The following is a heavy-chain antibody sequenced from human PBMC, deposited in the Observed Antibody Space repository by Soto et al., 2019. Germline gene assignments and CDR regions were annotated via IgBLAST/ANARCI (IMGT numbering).Heavy chain of an antibody. V-gene: IGHV3-33*01. CDR2: IWYDGSNK. D-gene: IGHD1-26*01. Sequence: SLRLSCAASGFTFSSYGMHWVRQAPGKGLEWVAVIWYDGSNKYYADSVKGRFTISRDNSKNTLYLQMNSLRAEDTAVYYCARTGGSYVDDAFDIWGQGTMVTVSS. CDR1: GFTFSSYG. J-gene: IGHJ3*02. CDR3: ARTGGSYVDDAFDI.